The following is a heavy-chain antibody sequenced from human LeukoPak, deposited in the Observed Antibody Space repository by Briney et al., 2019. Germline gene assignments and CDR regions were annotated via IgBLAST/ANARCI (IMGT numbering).Heavy chain of an antibody. J-gene: IGHJ3*02. V-gene: IGHV1-2*02. CDR2: INTKTGGT. Sequence: ASVKVSCKSSGYIFTDYYMHWVRQAPGQGLEWMGWINTKTGGTNYAQKFQGRVTMTRDTSINTAYMELSRLRSDDTAVYYCAKPRGLYSSRDAFDIWGQGTMVTVSS. D-gene: IGHD6-13*01. CDR1: GYIFTDYY. CDR3: AKPRGLYSSRDAFDI.